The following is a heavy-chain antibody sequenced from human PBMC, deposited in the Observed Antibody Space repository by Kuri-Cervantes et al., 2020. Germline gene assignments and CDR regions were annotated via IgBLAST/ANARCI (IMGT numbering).Heavy chain of an antibody. Sequence: GESLKISCAASGFTFSSYAMSWVRQAPGKGLEWVSGISNSGGNTYNADSVKGRFTISRDNSKNTLYLQMNSLRAEDTAVYYCATHPKILAYEVCWGQGTLVTVSS. J-gene: IGHJ4*02. D-gene: IGHD3-16*01. CDR3: ATHPKILAYEVC. V-gene: IGHV3-23*01. CDR1: GFTFSSYA. CDR2: ISNSGGNT.